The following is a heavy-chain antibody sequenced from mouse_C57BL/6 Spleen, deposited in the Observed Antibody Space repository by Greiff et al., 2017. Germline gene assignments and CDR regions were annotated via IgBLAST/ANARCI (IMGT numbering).Heavy chain of an antibody. Sequence: QVQLQQPGAELVRPGSSVKLSCKASGYPFTSYWMHWVKQRPIQGLEWIGNIDPSDSETHYNQKFKDKATLTVDISTSTAYMQLSSLTSEDSAVYDGARSLYGNYVGYFDVWGTGTTVTVSS. CDR1: GYPFTSYW. CDR3: ARSLYGNYVGYFDV. J-gene: IGHJ1*03. D-gene: IGHD2-1*01. CDR2: IDPSDSET. V-gene: IGHV1-52*01.